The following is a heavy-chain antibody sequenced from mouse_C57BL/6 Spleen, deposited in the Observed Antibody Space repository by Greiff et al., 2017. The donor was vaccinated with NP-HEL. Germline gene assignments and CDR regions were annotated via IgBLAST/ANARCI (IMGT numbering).Heavy chain of an antibody. CDR2: INPNNGGT. CDR1: GYTFTDYY. D-gene: IGHD3-2*02. CDR3: ARLSSGYTLYAMDY. J-gene: IGHJ4*01. V-gene: IGHV1-26*01. Sequence: EVQLQQSGPELVKPGASVKISCKASGYTFTDYYMNWVKQSHGKSLEWIGDINPNNGGTSYNQKFKGKATLTVDKSSSTAYMELRSLTSEDSAVYYCARLSSGYTLYAMDYWGQGTSVTVSS.